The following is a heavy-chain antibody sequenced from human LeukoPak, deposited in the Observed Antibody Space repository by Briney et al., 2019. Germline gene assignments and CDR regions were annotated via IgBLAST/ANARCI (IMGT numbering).Heavy chain of an antibody. CDR1: SDSIYSSNYY. CDR3: ARGGRFHVIGMIVVVTPPFDY. V-gene: IGHV4-39*07. CDR2: INHSGST. J-gene: IGHJ4*02. Sequence: SETLSLTCTVSSDSIYSSNYYWGWIRQPPGKGLEWIGEINHSGSTNYNPSLKSRVTISVDTSKNQFSLKLSSVTAADTAVYYCARGGRFHVIGMIVVVTPPFDYWGQGTLVTVSS. D-gene: IGHD3-22*01.